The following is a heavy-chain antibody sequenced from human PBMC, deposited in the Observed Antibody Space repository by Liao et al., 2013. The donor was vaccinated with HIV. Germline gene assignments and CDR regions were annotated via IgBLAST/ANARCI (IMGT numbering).Heavy chain of an antibody. J-gene: IGHJ4*02. CDR1: GGSISSGGYS. CDR3: ARGGYRFDY. V-gene: IGHV4-30-2*01. CDR2: IYHSGST. Sequence: QVHLQESGPGLVKPSETLSLTCAVSGGSISSGGYSWSWIRQPPGKGLEWIGYIYHSGSTYYNPSLKSRVTISVDRSKNQFSLKLSSVTAADTAVYYCARGGYRFDYWGQGTLVTVSS. D-gene: IGHD5-18*01.